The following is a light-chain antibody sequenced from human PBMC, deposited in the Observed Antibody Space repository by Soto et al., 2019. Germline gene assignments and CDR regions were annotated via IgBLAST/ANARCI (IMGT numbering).Light chain of an antibody. J-gene: IGKJ1*01. V-gene: IGKV1-27*01. CDR3: QNLDSAPQT. Sequence: PRTQAAASLSASVGARVTITCRASQGIRHYLAWYQQKPGKVPKLLIYEASNLQSGVPSRFRGGGSGTELTINISSLQPEDGETDDCQNLDSAPQTFAQGTKVDIK. CDR1: QGIRHY. CDR2: EAS.